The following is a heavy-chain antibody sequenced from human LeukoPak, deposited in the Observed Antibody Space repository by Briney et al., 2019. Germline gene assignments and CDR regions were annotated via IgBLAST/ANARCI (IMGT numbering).Heavy chain of an antibody. CDR3: VRDGDDFNFDY. Sequence: GGSLRLSCVASGFTFSSFWMSWVRQAPGKGLEWVANIKLDGSEKYYADSVKGRFTISRDNAKNSLYLQMSSLRAEDTAVYFCVRDGDDFNFDYWGQGSLVTVSS. D-gene: IGHD5-24*01. CDR1: GFTFSSFW. V-gene: IGHV3-7*01. CDR2: IKLDGSEK. J-gene: IGHJ4*02.